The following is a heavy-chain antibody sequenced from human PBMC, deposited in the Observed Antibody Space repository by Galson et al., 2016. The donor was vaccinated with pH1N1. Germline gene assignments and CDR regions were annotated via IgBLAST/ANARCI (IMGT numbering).Heavy chain of an antibody. D-gene: IGHD6-13*01. CDR3: ARTPIAAAPELYYFDY. Sequence: SLRLSCAASGFTFSDYYMSWIRQAPGKGLEWVSYISSGGSSIYYADSVKGRFTISRNNAKSSLYLQMTSLRAEDTAVYYCARTPIAAAPELYYFDYWGQGTLVTVSS. V-gene: IGHV3-11*01. CDR2: ISSGGSSI. J-gene: IGHJ4*02. CDR1: GFTFSDYY.